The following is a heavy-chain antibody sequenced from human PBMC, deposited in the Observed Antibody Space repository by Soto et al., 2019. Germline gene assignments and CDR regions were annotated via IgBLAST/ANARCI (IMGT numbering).Heavy chain of an antibody. V-gene: IGHV4-39*02. CDR1: GGSISSSSYY. J-gene: IGHJ4*02. CDR2: IYYSGST. Sequence: QLQLQESGPGLVKPSETLSLTCTVSGGSISSSSYYWGWIRQPPGKGLEWIGSIYYSGSTYYNPSIKSRDTISVDTSKNHFSLKLSSVTAADTAVYYCARDYSSSWYDHYFDYWGQGTLVTVSS. D-gene: IGHD6-13*01. CDR3: ARDYSSSWYDHYFDY.